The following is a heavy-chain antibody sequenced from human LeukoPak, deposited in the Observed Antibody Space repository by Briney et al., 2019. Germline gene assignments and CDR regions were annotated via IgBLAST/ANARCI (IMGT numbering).Heavy chain of an antibody. Sequence: SETLSLTCTVSGGSISSYYWSWIRRPAGKGLEWIGRIYTSGSTNYNPSLKSRVTMSVDKSKNQFSLKLSSVTAADTAVYYCARDLGRISAAAGTEWFDPWGQGTLVTVSS. CDR2: IYTSGST. J-gene: IGHJ5*02. CDR3: ARDLGRISAAAGTEWFDP. D-gene: IGHD6-13*01. CDR1: GGSISSYY. V-gene: IGHV4-4*07.